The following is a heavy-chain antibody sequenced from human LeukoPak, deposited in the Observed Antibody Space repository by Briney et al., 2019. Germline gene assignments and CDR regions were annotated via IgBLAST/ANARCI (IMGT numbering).Heavy chain of an antibody. CDR3: AREDRYSGGWHHFDY. V-gene: IGHV4-59*01. CDR2: IYYSGST. CDR1: GGSISSYY. J-gene: IGHJ4*02. Sequence: PSETLSLTCTVSGGSISSYYWSWIRQPPGKGLEWIGYIYYSGSTNYNPSLKSRVTISVDTSKNQFSLKLSSVTAADTAVYYCAREDRYSGGWHHFDYWGQGTLVTVSS. D-gene: IGHD6-19*01.